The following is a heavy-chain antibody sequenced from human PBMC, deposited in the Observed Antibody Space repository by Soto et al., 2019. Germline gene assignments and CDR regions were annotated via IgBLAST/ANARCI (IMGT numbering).Heavy chain of an antibody. V-gene: IGHV3-30*18. CDR3: AKDLSMIVAWGGMDV. D-gene: IGHD3-22*01. J-gene: IGHJ6*02. CDR2: ISYDGSNK. CDR1: GFTFSSYG. Sequence: PGGSLRLSCAASGFTFSSYGMHWVRQAPGKGLEWVAVISYDGSNKYYADSVKGRFTISRDNSRNTLYLQMNSLRAEDTAVYYCAKDLSMIVAWGGMDVWGQGTTVTVSS.